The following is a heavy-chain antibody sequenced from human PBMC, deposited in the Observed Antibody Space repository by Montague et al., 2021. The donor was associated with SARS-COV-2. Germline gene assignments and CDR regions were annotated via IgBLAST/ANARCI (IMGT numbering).Heavy chain of an antibody. CDR3: AGMKEQHAGMDV. V-gene: IGHV4-59*01. CDR1: GGSISRYY. CDR2: IYYTWST. Sequence: SETLSLTCTASGGSISRYYWNWIRQSPGTGLELIGYIYYTWSTSYNPSLNSRVSISVDTSTNQFSLGLSSVTAADTAVYYCAGMKEQHAGMDVWGQGTTVTVSS. J-gene: IGHJ6*02.